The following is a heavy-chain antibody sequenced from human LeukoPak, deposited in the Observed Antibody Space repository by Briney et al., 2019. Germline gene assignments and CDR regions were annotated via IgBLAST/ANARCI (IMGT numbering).Heavy chain of an antibody. D-gene: IGHD6-19*01. CDR2: IYSGGST. V-gene: IGHV3-53*01. Sequence: PGGSLRLSCAASGFTFDDYAMHWVRQAPGKGLEWVSVIYSGGSTYYADSVKGRFTISRDNSKNTLYLQMNSLRAEDTAVYYCARVSSSGWYFDYWGQGTLVTVSS. CDR3: ARVSSSGWYFDY. CDR1: GFTFDDYA. J-gene: IGHJ4*02.